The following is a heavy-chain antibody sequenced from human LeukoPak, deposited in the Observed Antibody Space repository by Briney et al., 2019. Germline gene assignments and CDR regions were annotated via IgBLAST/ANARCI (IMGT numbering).Heavy chain of an antibody. J-gene: IGHJ4*02. CDR1: GFTFSYYS. CDR3: ARESSGWKN. CDR2: INSISGWI. V-gene: IGHV3-21*05. Sequence: GGSLTLSCVASGFTFSYYSMNWVHQAPRKGLVLVSYINSISGWIWYADSVKGRLTISRDNAKNSLYLQMNSLRAEDTAVYYCARESSGWKNWGQGTLVTVSS. D-gene: IGHD6-19*01.